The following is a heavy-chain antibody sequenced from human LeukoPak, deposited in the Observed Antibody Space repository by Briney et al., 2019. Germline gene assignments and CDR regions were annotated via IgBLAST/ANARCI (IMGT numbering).Heavy chain of an antibody. D-gene: IGHD2-2*01. J-gene: IGHJ6*03. V-gene: IGHV3-21*01. CDR3: VRAPPQQFGVPAAILYYYYYYMDV. CDR2: ISSSSSYI. CDR1: GFTFSSYS. Sequence: PGGSLRLSCAASGFTFSSYSMNWVRQAPGKGLEWVSSISSSSSYIYYADSVRGRFTISRDNAKNSLYLQMNSLRAEDTAVYYCVRAPPQQFGVPAAILYYYYYYMDVWGKGTTVTVSS.